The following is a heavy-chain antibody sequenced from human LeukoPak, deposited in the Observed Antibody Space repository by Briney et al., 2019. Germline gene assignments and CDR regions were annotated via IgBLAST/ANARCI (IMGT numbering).Heavy chain of an antibody. D-gene: IGHD6-19*01. CDR3: ARAWVPIAVAGIDY. V-gene: IGHV1-18*01. J-gene: IGHJ4*02. Sequence: ASVKVSCKASGYTFTNYGISWVRQAPGQGLEWMGWISAYNGNTNYAQKLQGRVTMTTDTSTSTAYMELRSLRSDDTAVCYCARAWVPIAVAGIDYWGQGTLVTVSS. CDR2: ISAYNGNT. CDR1: GYTFTNYG.